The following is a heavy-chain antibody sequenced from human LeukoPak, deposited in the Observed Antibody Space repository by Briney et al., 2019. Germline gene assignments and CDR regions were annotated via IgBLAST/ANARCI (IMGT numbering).Heavy chain of an antibody. CDR2: ISYDGSNK. J-gene: IGHJ6*03. CDR3: ARDSARWYYMDV. D-gene: IGHD6-6*01. V-gene: IGHV3-30*01. CDR1: GFTFSSYA. Sequence: PGGSLRLSCAASGFTFSSYAMSWVRQAPGKGLEWVAVISYDGSNKYYADSVKGRFTISRDNSKNTLYLQMNSLRAEDTAVYYCARDSARWYYMDVWGKGTTVTVSS.